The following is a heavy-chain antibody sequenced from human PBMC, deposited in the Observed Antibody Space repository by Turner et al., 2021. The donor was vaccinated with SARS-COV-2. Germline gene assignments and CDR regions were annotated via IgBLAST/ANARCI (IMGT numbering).Heavy chain of an antibody. V-gene: IGHV3-33*08. J-gene: IGHJ4*02. CDR1: GFTFSSYG. Sequence: QVQLVQSGGGVFQPGMSLRLSFAAVGFTFSSYGMHWVRQAPGKGLEWVAVIWYDGSNKYYADSVKGRFTISRDNSKNTLYLQMNSLRAEDTAVYYCARPIPSYSSGWYGCYFDYWGQGTLVTVSS. D-gene: IGHD6-19*01. CDR3: ARPIPSYSSGWYGCYFDY. CDR2: IWYDGSNK.